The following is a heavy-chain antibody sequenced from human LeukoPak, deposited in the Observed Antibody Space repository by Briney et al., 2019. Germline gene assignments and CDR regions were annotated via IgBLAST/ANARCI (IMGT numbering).Heavy chain of an antibody. V-gene: IGHV3-23*01. CDR3: AKYALSSGSGSYHFDY. J-gene: IGHJ4*02. Sequence: PRGSLRLSCAVSGFTFSSYAMSWVRQAPGKGLEWVSAISARGGSTYYADSVKGRCTISRENSKNTLYLQMNSLRADDKAVYYCAKYALSSGSGSYHFDYWGQGTLVTVSS. D-gene: IGHD3-10*01. CDR2: ISARGGST. CDR1: GFTFSSYA.